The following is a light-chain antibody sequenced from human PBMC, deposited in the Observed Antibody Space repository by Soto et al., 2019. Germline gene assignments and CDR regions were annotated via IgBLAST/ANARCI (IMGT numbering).Light chain of an antibody. J-gene: IGKJ1*01. V-gene: IGKV2-30*02. Sequence: DVVMTQSPLSLPVTLGQPASISCRSSQTLVHSDGYTYLSWFQQRPGQSPRRLIYKVSNPDSGVPDRFSGSGSGTDFTLKINKVEAEDVAIYYCMQGAHWPRTFGQGTKVEIK. CDR2: KVS. CDR1: QTLVHSDGYTY. CDR3: MQGAHWPRT.